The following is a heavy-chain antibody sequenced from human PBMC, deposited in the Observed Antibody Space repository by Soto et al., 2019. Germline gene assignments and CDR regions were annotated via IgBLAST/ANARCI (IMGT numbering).Heavy chain of an antibody. V-gene: IGHV3-30*18. CDR3: ANSLGDTATAPIDY. CDR1: GFTFSSYG. Sequence: GGSLRLSCAASGFTFSSYGMHWVRQAPGKGLERVAVISYDGSNKYYADSVKGRFTICRDNSKNTLYLQMNSLRAEDTAVYYCANSLGDTATAPIDYWGQGTLVTVSS. CDR2: ISYDGSNK. D-gene: IGHD5-18*01. J-gene: IGHJ4*02.